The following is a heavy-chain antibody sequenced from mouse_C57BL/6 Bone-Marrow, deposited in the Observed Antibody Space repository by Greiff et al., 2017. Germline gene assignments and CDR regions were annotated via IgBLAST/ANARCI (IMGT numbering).Heavy chain of an antibody. CDR1: GYTFTDYY. D-gene: IGHD2-4*01. J-gene: IGHJ1*03. V-gene: IGHV1-26*01. CDR3: ASLYDYDV. CDR2: INPNNGGT. Sequence: VQLQQSGPELVKPGASVKISCKASGYTFTDYYMNWVKQSHGKSLEWIGDINPNNGGTSYNQKFKGKATLTVDKSSSTAYMELRSLTSDDSAVYYCASLYDYDVWGTGTTVTVSS.